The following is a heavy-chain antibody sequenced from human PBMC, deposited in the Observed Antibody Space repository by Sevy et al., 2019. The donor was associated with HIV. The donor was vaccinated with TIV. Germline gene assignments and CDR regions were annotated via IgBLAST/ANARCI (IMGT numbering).Heavy chain of an antibody. Sequence: GGSLRLSCAASGFTFSGYAMHWVRQAPGKGLEYVSAISSNGGSTYYADSVKGRFTISRDNSQNTLYLQMGSLRAEDMAVYYCARSYNWNYGAAFDIWGQGTMVTVSS. J-gene: IGHJ3*02. CDR1: GFTFSGYA. D-gene: IGHD1-7*01. CDR2: ISSNGGST. CDR3: ARSYNWNYGAAFDI. V-gene: IGHV3-64*02.